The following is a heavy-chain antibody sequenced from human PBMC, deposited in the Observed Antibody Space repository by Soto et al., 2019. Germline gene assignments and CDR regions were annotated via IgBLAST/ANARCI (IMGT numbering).Heavy chain of an antibody. CDR1: GGSVSSGSYY. CDR2: IYYSGST. J-gene: IGHJ6*02. CDR3: AREVEYSSSSGYYYYGMDV. V-gene: IGHV4-61*01. Sequence: PSETLSLTCTVSGGSVSSGSYYWSWIRQPPGKGLEWIGYIYYSGSTNYNPSLKSRVTISVDTSKNQFSLKLSSVTAADTAVYYCAREVEYSSSSGYYYYGMDVWGQGTTVTVSS. D-gene: IGHD6-6*01.